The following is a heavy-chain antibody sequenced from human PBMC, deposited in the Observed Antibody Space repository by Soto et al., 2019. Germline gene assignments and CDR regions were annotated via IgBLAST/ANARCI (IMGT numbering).Heavy chain of an antibody. J-gene: IGHJ5*02. Sequence: SVKVSCKASGGTFGSDAITWVRQSPVQGLEWVGRIIPIFGTTNYAQNLQGRVTISADKSTLTSYMELHSLTSDDTALYYCARDRTDSGYYTNWLDPWGQGTQVTVSS. D-gene: IGHD3-22*01. CDR3: ARDRTDSGYYTNWLDP. CDR2: IIPIFGTT. CDR1: GGTFGSDA. V-gene: IGHV1-69*06.